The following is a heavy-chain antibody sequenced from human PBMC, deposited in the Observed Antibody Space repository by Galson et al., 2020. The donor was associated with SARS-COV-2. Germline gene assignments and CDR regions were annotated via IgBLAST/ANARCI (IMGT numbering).Heavy chain of an antibody. D-gene: IGHD1-26*01. CDR1: GDSVSSNSAA. J-gene: IGHJ4*02. V-gene: IGHV6-1*01. Sequence: SQTLSLTCAISGDSVSSNSAAWSWIRQSPSRGLEWLGRTYYRSKWYNDYAVSVKSRITITPDTSKNQFSLQLNSVTPEDTAVYFCARWQTTVGAVDYWGQGTLVTVSS. CDR2: TYYRSKWYN. CDR3: ARWQTTVGAVDY.